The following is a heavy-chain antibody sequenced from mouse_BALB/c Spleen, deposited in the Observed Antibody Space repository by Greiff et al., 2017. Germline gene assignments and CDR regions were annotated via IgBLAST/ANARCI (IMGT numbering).Heavy chain of an antibody. Sequence: EVMLVESGGGLVKPGGSLKLSCAASGFTFSSYAMYWVRQTPEKRLEWVATISDGGSYTYYPDSVNGRFTISRDNAKNNLYLQMSSLKSEDTAMYYCARDRFGYGVDYAMDYWGQGTSVTVSS. CDR2: ISDGGSYT. CDR3: ARDRFGYGVDYAMDY. J-gene: IGHJ4*01. V-gene: IGHV5-4*02. D-gene: IGHD2-2*01. CDR1: GFTFSSYA.